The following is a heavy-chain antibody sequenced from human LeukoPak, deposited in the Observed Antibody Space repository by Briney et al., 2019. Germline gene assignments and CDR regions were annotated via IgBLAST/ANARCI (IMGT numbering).Heavy chain of an antibody. D-gene: IGHD4-17*01. Sequence: PGESLRLSCAASGFTFSSYGMHWVRQAPGKGLEWVAFIRYDGSNKYYADSVKGRFTISRDNSKNTLYLQMNSLRAEDTTVYYCAKDDYGDSKVALDYWGQGTMVTVSS. J-gene: IGHJ4*02. CDR3: AKDDYGDSKVALDY. V-gene: IGHV3-30*02. CDR1: GFTFSSYG. CDR2: IRYDGSNK.